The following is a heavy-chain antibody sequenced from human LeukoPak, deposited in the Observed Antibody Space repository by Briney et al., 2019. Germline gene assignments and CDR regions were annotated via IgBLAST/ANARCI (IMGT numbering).Heavy chain of an antibody. CDR1: GFTFSSYA. J-gene: IGHJ4*02. D-gene: IGHD3-9*01. CDR2: ISYDGSNK. Sequence: PGRSLRLSCAASGFTFSSYAMHWVRQAPGKGLEWVAVISYDGSNKYYADSVKGRFTISRDNAKKSLYLQMNRLRAEDTAVYFCARADTSDILTGYSDYWGQGTLVTVSS. CDR3: ARADTSDILTGYSDY. V-gene: IGHV3-30*04.